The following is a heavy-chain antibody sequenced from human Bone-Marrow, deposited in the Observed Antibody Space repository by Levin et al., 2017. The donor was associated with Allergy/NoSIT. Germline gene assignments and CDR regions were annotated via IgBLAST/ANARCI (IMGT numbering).Heavy chain of an antibody. CDR2: IWYDGSNK. J-gene: IGHJ4*02. Sequence: GESLKISCAASGFTFSSYGMHWVRQAPGKGLEWVAVIWYDGSNKYYADSVKGRFTISRDNSKNTLYLQMNSLRAEDTAVYYCARHLGPLTTGDYFDYWGQGTLVTVSS. CDR3: ARHLGPLTTGDYFDY. CDR1: GFTFSSYG. D-gene: IGHD4-11*01. V-gene: IGHV3-33*01.